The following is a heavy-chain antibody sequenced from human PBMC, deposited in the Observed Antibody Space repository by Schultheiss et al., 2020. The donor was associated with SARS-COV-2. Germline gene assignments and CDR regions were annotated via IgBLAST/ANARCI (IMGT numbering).Heavy chain of an antibody. CDR1: GGSISSSSYY. V-gene: IGHV4-39*01. J-gene: IGHJ5*02. Sequence: GSLRLSCTVSGGSISSSSYYWGWIRQPPGKGLEWIGSIYYSGSTNYNPSLKSRVTISVDTSKNQFSLKLSSVTAADTAVYYCARHVARYSSSWYRFDPWGQGTLVTVSS. CDR3: ARHVARYSSSWYRFDP. D-gene: IGHD6-13*01. CDR2: IYYSGST.